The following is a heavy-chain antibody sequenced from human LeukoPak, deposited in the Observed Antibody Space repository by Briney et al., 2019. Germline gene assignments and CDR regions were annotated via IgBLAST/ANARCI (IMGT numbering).Heavy chain of an antibody. J-gene: IGHJ5*02. V-gene: IGHV4-39*07. D-gene: IGHD5-18*01. Sequence: SQTLSLTCTVSGGSISSGGYYWGWIRQPPGKGLEWIGSIYYSGSTYYNPSLKSRVTISVDTSKNQFSLKLSSVTAADTAVHYCARWSAAMVQNWFDPWGQGTLVTVSS. CDR2: IYYSGST. CDR1: GGSISSGGYY. CDR3: ARWSAAMVQNWFDP.